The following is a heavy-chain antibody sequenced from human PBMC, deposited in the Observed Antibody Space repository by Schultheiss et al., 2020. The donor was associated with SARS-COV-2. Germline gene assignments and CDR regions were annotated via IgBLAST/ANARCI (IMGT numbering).Heavy chain of an antibody. Sequence: ASVKVSCKASGYTFTGYYMHWVRQAPGQGLEWMGWINPNSGGTNYAQKFQGRVTMTRDTSISTVYMELSRLRSDDTAVYYCARDGSGPYYYYYYGMDVWGQGTTVTVSS. CDR2: INPNSGGT. D-gene: IGHD3-10*01. V-gene: IGHV1-2*02. CDR3: ARDGSGPYYYYYYGMDV. J-gene: IGHJ6*02. CDR1: GYTFTGYY.